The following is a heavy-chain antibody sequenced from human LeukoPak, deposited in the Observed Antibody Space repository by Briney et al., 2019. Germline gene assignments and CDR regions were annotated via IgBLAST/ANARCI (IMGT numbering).Heavy chain of an antibody. Sequence: GGSLRLSCAASGFTFRDHGMHWVRQAPGKGLEWLAVIWYDGSEKYYADSVQGRFTVSRDNSKNALYLQLNSLGAEDTAVYYCARDRNFPAYYFNFWGQGALVTVSS. CDR3: ARDRNFPAYYFNF. CDR2: IWYDGSEK. V-gene: IGHV3-33*01. J-gene: IGHJ4*02. D-gene: IGHD3-10*01. CDR1: GFTFRDHG.